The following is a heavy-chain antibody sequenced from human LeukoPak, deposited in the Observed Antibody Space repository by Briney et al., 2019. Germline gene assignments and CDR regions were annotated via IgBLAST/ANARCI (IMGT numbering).Heavy chain of an antibody. J-gene: IGHJ6*03. Sequence: ASVKVSCKASGYTFTSYDINLVRQATGQGLEWMGWMNPNSGNTGCAQKFQGRVTMTRNTSISTAYMELSSLRSEDTAVYYCAREPRISMVRGDYYYMDVWGKGTTVTVSS. CDR1: GYTFTSYD. CDR2: MNPNSGNT. CDR3: AREPRISMVRGDYYYMDV. D-gene: IGHD3-10*01. V-gene: IGHV1-8*01.